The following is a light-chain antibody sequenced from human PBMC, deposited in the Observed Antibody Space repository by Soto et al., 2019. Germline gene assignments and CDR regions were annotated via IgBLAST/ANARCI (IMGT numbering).Light chain of an antibody. CDR1: QTVSSDF. CDR3: QQRSNWPIT. J-gene: IGKJ5*01. V-gene: IGKV3D-20*02. Sequence: EIVLTQSPGTLSLSPGERATLSCRASQTVSSDFLAWYQEKPGQAPRLLIYGASNRATGIPDRFSGSGSGTDFTLTISRLEPEDFALYYCQQRSNWPITFGQGTRLEIK. CDR2: GAS.